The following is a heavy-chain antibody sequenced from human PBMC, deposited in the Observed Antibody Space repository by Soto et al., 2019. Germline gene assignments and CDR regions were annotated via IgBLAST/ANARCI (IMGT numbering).Heavy chain of an antibody. J-gene: IGHJ4*02. D-gene: IGHD5-12*01. CDR3: AREERYSGSAYFDY. Sequence: GGSLRLSCGASGFTFSSYSMNWVRQAPGKGLEWISYISSSSSTIFYADSVKGRFTISRDNDKNSLYPQMNNLRDEDTAVYFCAREERYSGSAYFDYCGQGTLVTVSS. CDR2: ISSSSSTI. CDR1: GFTFSSYS. V-gene: IGHV3-48*02.